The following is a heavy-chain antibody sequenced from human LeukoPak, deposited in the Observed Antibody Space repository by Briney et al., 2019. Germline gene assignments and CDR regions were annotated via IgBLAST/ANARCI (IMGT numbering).Heavy chain of an antibody. CDR2: INHSGST. CDR1: GGSLSGYY. D-gene: IGHD3-10*01. J-gene: IGHJ4*02. CDR3: ARDRSGVSYY. Sequence: SETLSLTCAVYGGSLSGYYWSWIRQPPGKGLEWIGEINHSGSTNYNPSLKSRITISVDTSKNQFSLNLSSVTAADTAVYYCARDRSGVSYYWGQGTLVTVSS. V-gene: IGHV4-34*01.